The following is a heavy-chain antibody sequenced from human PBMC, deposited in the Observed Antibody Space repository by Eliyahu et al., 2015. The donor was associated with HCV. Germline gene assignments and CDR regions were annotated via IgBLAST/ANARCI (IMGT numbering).Heavy chain of an antibody. D-gene: IGHD6-6*01. V-gene: IGHV3-30*04. CDR3: ARERDSSSSDYYYGMDV. CDR2: ISYDGSNK. Sequence: QVQLVESGGGVVQPGRSLRLSCAASGFTFXSXAMXWVRQAPGKGLEWVAVISYDGSNKYYADSVKGRFTISRDNSKNTLYLQMNSLRAEDTAVYYCARERDSSSSDYYYGMDVWGQGTTVTVSS. J-gene: IGHJ6*02. CDR1: GFTFXSXA.